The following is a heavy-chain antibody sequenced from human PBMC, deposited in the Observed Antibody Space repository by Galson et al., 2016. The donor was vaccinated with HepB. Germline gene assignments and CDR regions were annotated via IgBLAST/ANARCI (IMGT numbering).Heavy chain of an antibody. V-gene: IGHV3-74*01. CDR2: IDYDGSST. Sequence: SLRLFCAASGFAFSSYWMHWVRPAPGKGLVWVARIDYDGSSTNYADSVKGRFTISRDNAKNTLYLQMNSLRAEDTVLYYCAIKGGASFDYWGQGTMVTVSS. J-gene: IGHJ4*02. CDR1: GFAFSSYW. D-gene: IGHD3-16*01. CDR3: AIKGGASFDY.